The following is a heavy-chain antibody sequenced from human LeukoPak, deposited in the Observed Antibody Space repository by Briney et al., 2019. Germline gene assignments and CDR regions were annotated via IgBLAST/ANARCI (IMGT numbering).Heavy chain of an antibody. V-gene: IGHV3-74*01. CDR2: INSDGTST. Sequence: PGGSLRLSCAASGSGLTFSSYWMHWVRQGPGKGLVWVSRINSDGTSTIYADSVKGRFTIYRDNAKNTVYLQMNSLRAEDTAVYYCAKEYGSNRRAFDIWGQGTMVTVSS. CDR3: AKEYGSNRRAFDI. J-gene: IGHJ3*02. D-gene: IGHD4-23*01. CDR1: GSGLTFSSYW.